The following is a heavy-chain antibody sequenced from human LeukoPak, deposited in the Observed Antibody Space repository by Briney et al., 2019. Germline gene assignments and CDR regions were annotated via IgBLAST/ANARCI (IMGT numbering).Heavy chain of an antibody. D-gene: IGHD3-10*01. Sequence: GGSLRLSCAASGFTFSGSAMHWVRQASGKGLEWVGRIRSKANTYATAYAASVKGRFTISRDDSNNTAYLQLNSLKTEDTAVYYCTVPGSGSYYADYWGQGTLVTVSS. CDR1: GFTFSGSA. CDR3: TVPGSGSYYADY. CDR2: IRSKANTYAT. J-gene: IGHJ4*02. V-gene: IGHV3-73*01.